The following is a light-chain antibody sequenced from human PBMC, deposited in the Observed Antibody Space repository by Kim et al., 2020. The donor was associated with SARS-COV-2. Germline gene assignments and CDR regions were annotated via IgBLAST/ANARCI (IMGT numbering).Light chain of an antibody. CDR2: GAS. Sequence: SRGEWATRSCRASQSVNSKYLAWYQQKPGQAPRLLIYGASNRASGIPDRCSGSGSGTDFTLTISRLEPEDFAVYYCQQYGSSPMYTFGQGTKLEIK. J-gene: IGKJ2*01. CDR1: QSVNSKY. CDR3: QQYGSSPMYT. V-gene: IGKV3-20*01.